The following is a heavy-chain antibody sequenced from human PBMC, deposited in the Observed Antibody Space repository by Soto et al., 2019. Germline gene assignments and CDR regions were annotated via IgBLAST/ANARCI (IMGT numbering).Heavy chain of an antibody. Sequence: ASVMVSCMASVYSFTNNEVTWVRQATGQGLEWMGWMNPGSGDTGYAQKFQGRVTMTRDISIATAYMELSSLRSDDTAIYYCARMETFGSLNWFDPWGQGTLVTVSS. CDR2: MNPGSGDT. CDR3: ARMETFGSLNWFDP. CDR1: VYSFTNNE. V-gene: IGHV1-8*01. D-gene: IGHD3-16*01. J-gene: IGHJ5*02.